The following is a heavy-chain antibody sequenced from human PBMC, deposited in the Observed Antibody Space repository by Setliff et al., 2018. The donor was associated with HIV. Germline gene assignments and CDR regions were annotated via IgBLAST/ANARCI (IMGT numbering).Heavy chain of an antibody. CDR2: IYYTGST. D-gene: IGHD3-10*01. CDR1: GGSISSSGNY. Sequence: SLTCTVSGGSISSSGNYWTWIRQRPGKGLEWIGYIYYTGSTYYHPSLKSRVLISVDTSNNQFSLRLSSVTAADTAVYYCARDLSPYGSGDPYYYYGMDVWGQGTTVTVSS. J-gene: IGHJ6*02. V-gene: IGHV4-31*03. CDR3: ARDLSPYGSGDPYYYYGMDV.